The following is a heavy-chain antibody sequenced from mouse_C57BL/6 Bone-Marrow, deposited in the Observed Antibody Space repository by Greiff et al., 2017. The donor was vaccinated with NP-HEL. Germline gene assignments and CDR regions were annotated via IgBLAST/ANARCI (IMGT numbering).Heavy chain of an antibody. CDR1: GYTFTSYW. CDR2: IHPNSGST. V-gene: IGHV1-64*01. D-gene: IGHD2-2*01. CDR3: ARSGMVTTPYCFDY. J-gene: IGHJ2*01. Sequence: QVQLQQPGAELVKPGASVKLSCKASGYTFTSYWMHWVKQRPGQGLEWIGMIHPNSGSTNYNEKFKGKATLTVDTSSSTAYMQLSSLTSEDSAVYFCARSGMVTTPYCFDYWGQGTTLTVSS.